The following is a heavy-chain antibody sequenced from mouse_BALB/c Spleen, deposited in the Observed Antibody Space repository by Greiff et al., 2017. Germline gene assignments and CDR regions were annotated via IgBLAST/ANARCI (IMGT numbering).Heavy chain of an antibody. J-gene: IGHJ1*01. CDR3: ARGDTTVVEDFDV. D-gene: IGHD1-1*01. CDR2: ISYSGST. CDR1: GYSITSDYA. Sequence: EVKLMESGPGLVKPSQSLSLTCTVTGYSITSDYAWNWIRQFPGNKLEWMGYISYSGSTSYNPSLKSRISITRDTSKNQFFLQLNSVTTEDTATYYCARGDTTVVEDFDVWGAGTTVTVSS. V-gene: IGHV3-2*02.